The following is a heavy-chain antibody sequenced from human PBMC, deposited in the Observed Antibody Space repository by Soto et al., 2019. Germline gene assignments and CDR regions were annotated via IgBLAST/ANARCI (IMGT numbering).Heavy chain of an antibody. J-gene: IGHJ3*02. D-gene: IGHD3-16*01. CDR2: ISPFNGDT. Sequence: QVQLVQSGAEVKKPGASVKVSCKASGYKFISYGLSWVRQAPGQRLEWMAWISPFNGDTNYAENLQGRVTMTADTSTTTVYMELRSLRSDDTAVYYCARDRMPMADAFDMWGQGTMVTVSS. V-gene: IGHV1-18*01. CDR1: GYKFISYG. CDR3: ARDRMPMADAFDM.